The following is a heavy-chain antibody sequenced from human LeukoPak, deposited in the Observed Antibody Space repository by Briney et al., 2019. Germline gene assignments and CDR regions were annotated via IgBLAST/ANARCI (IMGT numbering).Heavy chain of an antibody. V-gene: IGHV1-69*01. CDR3: ASSGPYLVYDFWSGYFNWFDP. CDR1: GGTFSSYA. CDR2: IIPIFGTA. Sequence: SVKVSCKASGGTFSSYAISWVRQAPGQGLEWMGGIIPIFGTANYAQKFQGRVTITADESTSTAYMELSSLRSEDTAVYYCASSGPYLVYDFWSGYFNWFDPWGQGTLVTVSS. D-gene: IGHD3-3*01. J-gene: IGHJ5*02.